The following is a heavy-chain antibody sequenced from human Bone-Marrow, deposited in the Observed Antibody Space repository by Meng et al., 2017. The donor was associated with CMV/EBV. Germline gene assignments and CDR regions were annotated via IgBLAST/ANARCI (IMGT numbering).Heavy chain of an antibody. CDR1: GLTFSSYD. CDR3: ARGEAAENY. Sequence: LSLTRAASGLTFSSYDMNWVRQAPGKGLEWVSSISSSSSYIYYADSVKGRFTISRDNAKNSLYLQMNSLRAEDTAVYYCARGEAAENYWGQGILVTVAS. D-gene: IGHD6-13*01. CDR2: ISSSSSYI. J-gene: IGHJ4*02. V-gene: IGHV3-21*01.